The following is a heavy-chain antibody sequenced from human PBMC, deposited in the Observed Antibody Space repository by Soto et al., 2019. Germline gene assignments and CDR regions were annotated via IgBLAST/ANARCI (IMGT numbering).Heavy chain of an antibody. D-gene: IGHD3-9*01. CDR2: IGTAGDT. CDR1: GFTFSSYD. J-gene: IGHJ4*02. V-gene: IGHV3-13*01. Sequence: GGSLRLSCAASGFTFSSYDMHWVRQATGKGLEWVSAIGTAGDTYYPGSVKGRFTISRENAKNSLYLQMNSLRAGDTAVYHCARGGGWDYDILTGYDGPYFDYWGQGTLVTVSS. CDR3: ARGGGWDYDILTGYDGPYFDY.